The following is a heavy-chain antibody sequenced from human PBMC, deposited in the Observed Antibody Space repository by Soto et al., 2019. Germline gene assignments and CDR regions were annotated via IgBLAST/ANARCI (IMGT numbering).Heavy chain of an antibody. V-gene: IGHV3-33*01. CDR1: GFTCGDSG. Sequence: SRRLACAASGFTCGDSGRYWGRRGPGEGLEWGAGSGVDGSSQYYADSVKGRFTISRDNSQNTLYLQMNSLRVEEPAVYFCARARGFMGSGLTYFVVWGQGILLHVSS. D-gene: IGHD1-1*01. J-gene: IGHJ4*01. CDR2: SGVDGSSQ. CDR3: ARARGFMGSGLTYFVV.